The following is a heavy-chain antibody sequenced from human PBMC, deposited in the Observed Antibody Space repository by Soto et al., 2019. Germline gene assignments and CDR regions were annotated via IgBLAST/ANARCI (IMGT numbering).Heavy chain of an antibody. CDR2: INGEATET. V-gene: IGHV3-74*01. D-gene: IGHD6-19*01. CDR3: ARDSVADLNG. J-gene: IGHJ4*02. Sequence: GGSLRLSCAASGFTFSSYWMHWVRQAPGKGLVWVARINGEATETAYADSVKGRFTISRDNGDNIFFLHMNSLRAEDTAVYYCARDSVADLNGWGQGTLVSVPS. CDR1: GFTFSSYW.